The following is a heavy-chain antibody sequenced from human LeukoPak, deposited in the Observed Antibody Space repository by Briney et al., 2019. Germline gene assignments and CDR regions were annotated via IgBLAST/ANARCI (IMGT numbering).Heavy chain of an antibody. V-gene: IGHV3-21*04. CDR1: GFTFSSYS. J-gene: IGHJ6*03. Sequence: GGSLRLSCAASGFTFSSYSMKWVRQAPGKGLEWVSFISSSSSYIYYADSVKGRFTISRDNAKNSLYLQMNSLRAEDTALYYCAKSPWTVYYYMDVWGKGTTVTISS. CDR2: ISSSSSYI. D-gene: IGHD1-1*01. CDR3: AKSPWTVYYYMDV.